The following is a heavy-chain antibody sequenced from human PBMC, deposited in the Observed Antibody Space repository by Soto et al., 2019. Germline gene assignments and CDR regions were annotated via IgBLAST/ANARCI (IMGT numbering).Heavy chain of an antibody. CDR1: GGSVSNSFYF. V-gene: IGHV4-39*01. CDR2: IYYSGST. D-gene: IGHD3-10*01. Sequence: SETLSLTCTVSGGSVSNSFYFWGWIRQPPGKGLEWIGNIYYSGSTYYNPSLKSRVTISVDTSKNQFSLKLSSVTAADTAVYFCAMSVGGQWFGDLSSVPFDMWGQGTMVT. J-gene: IGHJ3*02. CDR3: AMSVGGQWFGDLSSVPFDM.